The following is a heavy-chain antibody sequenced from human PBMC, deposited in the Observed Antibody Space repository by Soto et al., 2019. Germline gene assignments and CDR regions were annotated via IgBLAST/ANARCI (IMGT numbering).Heavy chain of an antibody. CDR3: ARGSILKYYYDYGMDV. V-gene: IGHV1-69*01. Sequence: QVQLVQSGAEVKKPGSSVKVSCKASGGTFSSYAISWVRQAPGQGLEWMGGIIPIFGTANYAQKFQGRVTITADESTSTAYMELSSLRSEDTAVYYCARGSILKYYYDYGMDVWGQGTTVTVSS. J-gene: IGHJ6*02. CDR2: IIPIFGTA. D-gene: IGHD3-9*01. CDR1: GGTFSSYA.